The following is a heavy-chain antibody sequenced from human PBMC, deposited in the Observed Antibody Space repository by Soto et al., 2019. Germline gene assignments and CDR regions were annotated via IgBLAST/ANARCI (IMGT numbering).Heavy chain of an antibody. CDR3: ARKMPTMIVVVIQNWFDP. V-gene: IGHV4-31*03. CDR1: GGSISSGGYY. Sequence: TSETLSLTCTVSGGSISSGGYYWSWIRQHPGKGLEWIGYIYYSGSTYYNPSLKSRVTISVDTSKNLFSLKLSSVTAADTAVYYCARKMPTMIVVVIQNWFDPWGQGTLVTV. D-gene: IGHD3-22*01. J-gene: IGHJ5*02. CDR2: IYYSGST.